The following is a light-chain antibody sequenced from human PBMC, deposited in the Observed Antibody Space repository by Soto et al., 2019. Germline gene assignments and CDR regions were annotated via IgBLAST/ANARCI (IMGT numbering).Light chain of an antibody. CDR2: GAS. J-gene: IGKJ1*01. CDR1: QGVSRK. CDR3: QEYGT. Sequence: DIVMTQSPATLSVAPGERVTFSCRASQGVSRKLAWYQHKPGQAPRLLISGASTGATGIPARFSGSGSGTEFTLTISSLQSEDCAIYYCQEYGTFGQGTKVEIK. V-gene: IGKV3-15*01.